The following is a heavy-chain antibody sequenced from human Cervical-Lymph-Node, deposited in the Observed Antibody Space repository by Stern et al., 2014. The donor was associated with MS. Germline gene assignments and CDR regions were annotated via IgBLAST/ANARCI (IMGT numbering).Heavy chain of an antibody. V-gene: IGHV1-18*01. CDR3: ASHGSGYYSLSGAFDI. CDR2: ISAYNGNT. D-gene: IGHD3-22*01. CDR1: GYRSTTYG. Sequence: QVQLVESGAEVKKPGASVKVSCKASGYRSTTYGFTWVRQAPGQGLEWMGWISAYNGNTSFPQKLQGRVTLTTDTSTSTAYMELRSLRSDDTAMYYCASHGSGYYSLSGAFDIWGQGTMVTVSS. J-gene: IGHJ3*02.